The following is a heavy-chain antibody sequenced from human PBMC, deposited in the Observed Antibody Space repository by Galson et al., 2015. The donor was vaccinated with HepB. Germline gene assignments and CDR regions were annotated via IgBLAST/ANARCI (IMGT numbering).Heavy chain of an antibody. J-gene: IGHJ4*02. V-gene: IGHV3-33*08. Sequence: SLRLSCAASGITFSSYGMHWVRQAPGKGLEWVAVIWYDGSNKYYADSVKGRFTISRDNSKNTLYLQMNSLRAEDTAVYYCARDYYDSSGYLDYWGQGTLVTVSS. CDR1: GITFSSYG. D-gene: IGHD3-22*01. CDR3: ARDYYDSSGYLDY. CDR2: IWYDGSNK.